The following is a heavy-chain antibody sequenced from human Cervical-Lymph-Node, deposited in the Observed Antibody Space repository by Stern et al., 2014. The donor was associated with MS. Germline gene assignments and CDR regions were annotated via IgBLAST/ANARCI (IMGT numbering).Heavy chain of an antibody. V-gene: IGHV3-9*01. J-gene: IGHJ6*02. Sequence: EVQLVESGGGLVQPGTSLRLSCAASGSNFHAFAISWVRQVPGKGLEWVGRGSWNSDSKDYADSVKGRFTISRDNAKKSLYLQMSSLRAEDTALYYCAKDTNLFSSSFCYYGMDVWGQGTTVTVS. CDR3: AKDTNLFSSSFCYYGMDV. CDR2: GSWNSDSK. CDR1: GSNFHAFA. D-gene: IGHD6-6*01.